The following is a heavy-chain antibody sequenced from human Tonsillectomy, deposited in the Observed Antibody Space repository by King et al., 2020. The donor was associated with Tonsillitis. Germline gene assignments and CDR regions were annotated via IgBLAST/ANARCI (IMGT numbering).Heavy chain of an antibody. CDR2: IKSKTDGGTT. Sequence: VQLVESGGGLVKPGGSLRLSCAASGFTFSNAWMSWVRQAPGKGLEWVGRIKSKTDGGTTDYAAPVKGRFTISRDDSKNTLYLQMNSLKTEDTAVYYCTTRGKIGYCSSTSCYTDYWGQGTLVTASS. CDR1: GFTFSNAW. D-gene: IGHD2-2*02. V-gene: IGHV3-15*01. J-gene: IGHJ4*02. CDR3: TTRGKIGYCSSTSCYTDY.